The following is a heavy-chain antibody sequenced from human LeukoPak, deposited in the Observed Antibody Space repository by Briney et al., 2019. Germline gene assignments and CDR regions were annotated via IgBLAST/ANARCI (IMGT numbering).Heavy chain of an antibody. CDR2: ITWDGGST. V-gene: IGHV3-43*01. J-gene: IGHJ4*01. CDR3: AKDLGKVIAAAGTSGFDT. CDR1: GFSFDDYT. Sequence: GGSLRLSCAASGFSFDDYTMHWVRQRPGKGLEWVSLITWDGGSTFYADSVRGRFSISRDTSKHSLYLEMHSLRTDDSALYYCAKDLGKVIAAAGTSGFDTWGRGTLVTVSS. D-gene: IGHD6-13*01.